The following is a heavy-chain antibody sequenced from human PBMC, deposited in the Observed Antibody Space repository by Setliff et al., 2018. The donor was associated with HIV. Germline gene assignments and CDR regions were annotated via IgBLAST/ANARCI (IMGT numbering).Heavy chain of an antibody. J-gene: IGHJ3*02. CDR3: ARDQTGVAAAAFGGGSAWSDEGFDI. CDR2: IIPMYNIP. D-gene: IGHD6-13*01. Sequence: SVKVSCKTSGGTLSNYVITWVRQAPGQGLEWMGMIIPMYNIPAYAQKFQGRVTFTADEFTSTAYMEPSSLSSEDTAVYYCARDQTGVAAAAFGGGSAWSDEGFDIWGQGTMVTVSS. CDR1: GGTLSNYV. V-gene: IGHV1-69*13.